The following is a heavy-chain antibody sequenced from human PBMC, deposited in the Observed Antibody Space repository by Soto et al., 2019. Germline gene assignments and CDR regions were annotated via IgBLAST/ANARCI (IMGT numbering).Heavy chain of an antibody. CDR3: ARGMKRYYYYYGMDV. CDR1: GGSFSGYY. CDR2: INHSGST. V-gene: IGHV4-34*01. Sequence: SETLSLTCAVYGGSFSGYYWSWIRQPPGKGLEWIGEINHSGSTNYNPSLKSRVTISVDTSKNQFSLKLSSVTAADTAVYYCARGMKRYYYYYGMDVWGQGTTVTVSS. J-gene: IGHJ6*02.